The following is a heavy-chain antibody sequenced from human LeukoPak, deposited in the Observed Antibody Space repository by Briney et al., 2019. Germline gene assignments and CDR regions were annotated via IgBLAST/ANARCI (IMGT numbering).Heavy chain of an antibody. Sequence: PGGSPRLSSAASVFTLSSYTMSAVRHAPRGGLERVSAICVSGGSTYSADSVKGRFTISRNNSQNTLYLQMNSLRAEDTAVYDCAKDPWSDVWGKGTPVSLSS. CDR3: AKDPWSDV. D-gene: IGHD2-8*02. CDR1: VFTLSSYT. CDR2: ICVSGGST. V-gene: IGHV3-23*01. J-gene: IGHJ6*04.